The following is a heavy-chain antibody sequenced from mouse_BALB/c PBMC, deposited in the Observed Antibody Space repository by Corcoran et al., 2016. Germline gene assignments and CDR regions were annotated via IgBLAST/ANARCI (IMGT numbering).Heavy chain of an antibody. CDR2: INTYTGEP. CDR3: ARWNTATFAMDY. J-gene: IGHJ4*01. D-gene: IGHD1-2*01. CDR1: GYTFTNYG. V-gene: IGHV9-1*02. Sequence: QIQLVQSGPELKKPGETVKISCKASGYTFTNYGMNWVKQAPGKGLKWMGWINTYTGEPTYADDFKGRFAFSLETSASTAYLQINNLKNEDMATYFCARWNTATFAMDYWGQGTSVTVSS.